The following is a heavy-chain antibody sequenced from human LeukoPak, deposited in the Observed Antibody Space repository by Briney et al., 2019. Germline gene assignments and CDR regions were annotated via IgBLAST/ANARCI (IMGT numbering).Heavy chain of an antibody. CDR1: GYTLTELS. J-gene: IGHJ4*02. Sequence: GASVKVSCKVSGYTLTELSMHWVRQAPGKGLEWMGWISAYNGNTNYAQKLQGRVTMTTDTSTSTAYMELRSLRSDDTAVYYCARDSGYCSSTSCYVGPFDYWGQGTLVTVSS. CDR2: ISAYNGNT. D-gene: IGHD2-2*01. CDR3: ARDSGYCSSTSCYVGPFDY. V-gene: IGHV1-18*01.